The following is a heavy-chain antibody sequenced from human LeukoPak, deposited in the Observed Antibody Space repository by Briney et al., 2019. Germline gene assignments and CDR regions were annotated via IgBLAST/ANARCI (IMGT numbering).Heavy chain of an antibody. CDR1: GFTVSSNY. Sequence: GGSLRLSCAASGFTVSSNYMSWVRQAPGKGLEWVSVIYSGGSTYYADSVKGRFTISRDNSKNTLYLQMNSLRAEDTAVYYCAKDNDWNYYFDYWGQGTLVTVSS. CDR2: IYSGGST. J-gene: IGHJ4*02. D-gene: IGHD1-7*01. CDR3: AKDNDWNYYFDY. V-gene: IGHV3-53*01.